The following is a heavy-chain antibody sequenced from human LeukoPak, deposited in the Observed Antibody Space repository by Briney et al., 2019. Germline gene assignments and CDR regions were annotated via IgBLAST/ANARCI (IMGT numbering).Heavy chain of an antibody. CDR1: GFTFSTYA. Sequence: PGGSLRLSCAASGFTFSTYAMAWVRQAPGKGLEWVSVISGSGGTTYYADSVKGRFTISRDNSKNTLHLQMNSLRAEDTAVYYCAKDARRSSGWYFFDHWGQGTLVTVSS. CDR3: AKDARRSSGWYFFDH. CDR2: ISGSGGTT. J-gene: IGHJ4*02. V-gene: IGHV3-23*01. D-gene: IGHD6-19*01.